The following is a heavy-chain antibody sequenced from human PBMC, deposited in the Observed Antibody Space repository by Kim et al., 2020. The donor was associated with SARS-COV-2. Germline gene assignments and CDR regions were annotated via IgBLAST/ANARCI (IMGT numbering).Heavy chain of an antibody. CDR2: ISGSGGST. CDR3: VAHGGMGSSWAPEINWFDP. Sequence: GGSLRLPCAASGFTFSSYAMSWVRQAPGKGLEWVSAISGSGGSTYYADSVKGRFTISRDNSKNTLYLQMNSLRAEDTAVYYCVAHGGMGSSWAPEINWFDPWGQGTLVTVSS. CDR1: GFTFSSYA. J-gene: IGHJ5*02. D-gene: IGHD6-13*01. V-gene: IGHV3-23*01.